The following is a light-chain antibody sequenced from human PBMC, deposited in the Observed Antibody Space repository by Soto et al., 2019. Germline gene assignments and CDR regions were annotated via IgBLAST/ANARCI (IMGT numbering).Light chain of an antibody. Sequence: EIVLTQSPGTLSLSPGERATLSCRASQSVSSRYSAWYQQKPGQALRLLIYGASTRATGIPDRFSGSGSGTDFTLTISRLEPEDFAVYYCQQYGSSPPTVGQGTKVEIK. CDR2: GAS. CDR3: QQYGSSPPT. V-gene: IGKV3-20*01. CDR1: QSVSSRY. J-gene: IGKJ1*01.